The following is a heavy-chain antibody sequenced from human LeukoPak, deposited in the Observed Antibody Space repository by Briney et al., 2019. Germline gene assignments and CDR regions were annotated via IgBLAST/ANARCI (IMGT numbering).Heavy chain of an antibody. V-gene: IGHV3-23*01. D-gene: IGHD6-19*01. CDR3: AKDRREYSSGDDY. CDR2: ISGSGGST. Sequence: PGGSLRLSCAASGFTFSSYAMSWVRQAPGKGLEWVSAISGSGGSTYYADSVKGRFTISRDNSKNTLYLQVNSLRAEDTAVYYCAKDRREYSSGDDYWGQGTLVTVSS. J-gene: IGHJ4*02. CDR1: GFTFSSYA.